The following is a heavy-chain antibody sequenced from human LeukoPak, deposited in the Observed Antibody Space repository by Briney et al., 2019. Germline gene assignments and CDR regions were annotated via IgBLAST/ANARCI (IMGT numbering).Heavy chain of an antibody. V-gene: IGHV1-69*13. D-gene: IGHD7-27*01. CDR3: AKINWGSSANWYFDL. CDR1: GGTFSSYA. J-gene: IGHJ2*01. Sequence: GASVKVSCKASGGTFSSYAISWVRQAPGQGLEWMGGVIPIFGTANYAQKFQGRVTITADESTSTAYMELSSLRSEDTAVYYCAKINWGSSANWYFDLWGRGTLVTVSS. CDR2: VIPIFGTA.